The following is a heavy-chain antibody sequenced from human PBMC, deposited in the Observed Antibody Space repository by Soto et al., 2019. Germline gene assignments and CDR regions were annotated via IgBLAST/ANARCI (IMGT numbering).Heavy chain of an antibody. V-gene: IGHV3-21*01. Sequence: LRLSCAASGFTFSSYNMNWVRQAPGKGLEWVSSISTSNNYIYYADSVKGRFTISRDNAKNSLYLQMNSLRAEDTAIYYCARESSTSLHYWGQGTLVTVS. CDR2: ISTSNNYI. CDR3: ARESSTSLHY. D-gene: IGHD2-2*01. CDR1: GFTFSSYN. J-gene: IGHJ4*02.